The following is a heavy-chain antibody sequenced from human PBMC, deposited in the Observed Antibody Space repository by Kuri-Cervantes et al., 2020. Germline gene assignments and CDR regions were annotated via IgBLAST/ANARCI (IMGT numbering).Heavy chain of an antibody. CDR3: ARAPFMTNWFDP. CDR2: IYYSGST. Sequence: GSLRLSCTVSGGSNSSYYWSWIRQPPGKGLEWIGYIYYSGSTNYNPSLKSRVTISVDTSKNQFSLKLSSVTAADTAVYYCARAPFMTNWFDPWGQGTLVTVSS. V-gene: IGHV4-59*12. J-gene: IGHJ5*02. CDR1: GGSNSSYY. D-gene: IGHD2-21*02.